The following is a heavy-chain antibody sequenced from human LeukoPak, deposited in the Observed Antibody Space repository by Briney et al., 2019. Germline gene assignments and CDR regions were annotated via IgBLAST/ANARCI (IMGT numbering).Heavy chain of an antibody. D-gene: IGHD6-6*01. J-gene: IGHJ4*02. CDR2: IIPIFGTA. CDR1: GGTFSSYA. Sequence: SVKVPCKASGGTFSSYAISWVRQAPGQGLEWMGRIIPIFGTANYAQKFQGRVTITTDESTSTAYMELSSLRSEDTAVYYCARDPGFERIAARPGGSNYFDYWGQGTLVTVSS. CDR3: ARDPGFERIAARPGGSNYFDY. V-gene: IGHV1-69*05.